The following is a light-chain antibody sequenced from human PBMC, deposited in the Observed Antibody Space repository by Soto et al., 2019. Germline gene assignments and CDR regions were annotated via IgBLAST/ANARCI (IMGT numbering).Light chain of an antibody. V-gene: IGKV2-28*01. J-gene: IGKJ3*01. Sequence: DIVMTQSPLSLPVTPGEPASISCRSSQSLLHSNGYNYLDWYLQKPGQSPQLLIYLGSNRASGVPDRFSGSGSDTDFTLKISRVEAEDVGVHYCMQALQTPFTFGPGTKVDIK. CDR2: LGS. CDR3: MQALQTPFT. CDR1: QSLLHSNGYNY.